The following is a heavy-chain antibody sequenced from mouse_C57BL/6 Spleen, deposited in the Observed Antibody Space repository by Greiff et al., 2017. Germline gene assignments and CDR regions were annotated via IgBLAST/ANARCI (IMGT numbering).Heavy chain of an antibody. V-gene: IGHV1-22*01. Sequence: EVQLQQSGPELVKPGASVKMSCKASGYTFTDYNMHWVKQSHGKSLEWIGYINPNNGGTSYNQKFKGKATLTVNKSSSTAYMELRSLTSEDSAVYYCARVYYYGSSYDYAMDYWGQGTSVTVSS. CDR2: INPNNGGT. CDR3: ARVYYYGSSYDYAMDY. J-gene: IGHJ4*01. CDR1: GYTFTDYN. D-gene: IGHD1-1*01.